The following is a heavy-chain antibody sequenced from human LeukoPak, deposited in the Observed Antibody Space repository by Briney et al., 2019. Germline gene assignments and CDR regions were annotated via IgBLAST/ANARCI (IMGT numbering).Heavy chain of an antibody. J-gene: IGHJ5*02. Sequence: SGTLSLTCTVSGGSIRSYYWSWIRQSPGKGLEWIGYIHYSGNTNYNPSLKSRVTMSEDTSKNQVSLKLSSVTAADTAVYYCARAFRDSGSYDWFDPWGQGTLVIVSS. CDR1: GGSIRSYY. CDR2: IHYSGNT. V-gene: IGHV4-59*01. CDR3: ARAFRDSGSYDWFDP. D-gene: IGHD1-26*01.